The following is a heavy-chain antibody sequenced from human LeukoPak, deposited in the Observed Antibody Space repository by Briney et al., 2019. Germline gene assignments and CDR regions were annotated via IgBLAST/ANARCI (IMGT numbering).Heavy chain of an antibody. CDR3: ARQRGSSSWYYFDY. Sequence: SETLSLTCTVSGGSISSSSYYWSWIRQPPGKGLEWIGYIYYSGSTNYNPSLKSRVTISVDTSKNQFSLKLSSVTAADTAVYYCARQRGSSSWYYFDYWGQGTLVTVSS. D-gene: IGHD6-13*01. CDR1: GGSISSSSYY. J-gene: IGHJ4*02. V-gene: IGHV4-61*05. CDR2: IYYSGST.